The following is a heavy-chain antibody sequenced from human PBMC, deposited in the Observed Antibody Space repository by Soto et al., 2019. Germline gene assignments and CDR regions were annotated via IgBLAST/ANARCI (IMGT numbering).Heavy chain of an antibody. J-gene: IGHJ4*02. V-gene: IGHV1-2*04. Sequence: SVNVSCKASGYTFTGYYIHWLRQTPGQGLEWMGWINPNSGGTNYAQKFQGWVTMTRDTSISTAYMELSRLRSDDTAVYYCARGGIAVAGSMGLDFDYWGQGTLVTVSS. D-gene: IGHD6-19*01. CDR3: ARGGIAVAGSMGLDFDY. CDR2: INPNSGGT. CDR1: GYTFTGYY.